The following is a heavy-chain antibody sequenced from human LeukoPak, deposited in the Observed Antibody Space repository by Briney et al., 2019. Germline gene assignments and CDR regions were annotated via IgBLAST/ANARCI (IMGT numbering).Heavy chain of an antibody. CDR3: ATSYDGKTAPYDL. J-gene: IGHJ6*01. D-gene: IGHD4-23*01. CDR1: NDSINSYG. CDR2: MCPSGRT. V-gene: IGHV4-4*08. Sequence: PSETLSLTCTVSNDSINSYGCSWVRQPPGKGLEGIGIMCPSGRTDYNASLKSRVAMSIDTSKNQLSIELRFLTAADTAVYYCATSYDGKTAPYDLWGHATQVAVCS.